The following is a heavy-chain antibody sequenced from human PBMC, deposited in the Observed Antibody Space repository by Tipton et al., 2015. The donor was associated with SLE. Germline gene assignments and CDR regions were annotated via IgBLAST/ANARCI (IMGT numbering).Heavy chain of an antibody. CDR2: IYYSGST. CDR3: ARAQAAPARRYYMAV. J-gene: IGHJ6*03. V-gene: IGHV4-59*01. Sequence: GLVKPSETLSLTGTVSGGSISSYYWSWIRQPPGKGLEWIGDIYYSGSTNYNPSLKSRVTISVDTSKNQFSLKLSSVTAADTGVCFSARAQAAPARRYYMAVWAKGTTVPVS. D-gene: IGHD6-25*01. CDR1: GGSISSYY.